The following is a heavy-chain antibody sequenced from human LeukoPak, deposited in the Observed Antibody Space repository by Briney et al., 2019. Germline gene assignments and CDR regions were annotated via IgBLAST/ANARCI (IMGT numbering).Heavy chain of an antibody. J-gene: IGHJ4*02. CDR3: ARGPNSNWSGLDF. Sequence: GGSLRLSCTASGFSFSGHWMHWARQLPGKGLVWVSRISPTGSTTSYADSVKGRFTVSRDNAKNTLYLQVDNLRAEDTAVYYCARGPNSNWSGLDFWGQGTLLTVSS. CDR2: ISPTGSTT. D-gene: IGHD6-6*01. V-gene: IGHV3-74*01. CDR1: GFSFSGHW.